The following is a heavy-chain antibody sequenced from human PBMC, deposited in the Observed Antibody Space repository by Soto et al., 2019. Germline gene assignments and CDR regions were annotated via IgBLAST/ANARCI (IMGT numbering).Heavy chain of an antibody. CDR2: ISAYNGNT. J-gene: IGHJ5*02. Sequence: ASVKVSCKASGYTFTSYGISWVRQAPGQGLEWMGWISAYNGNTNYAQKLQGRVTMTTDTSTSKAYTELRSLRSDDTAVYYCARDTLIVGDTTGARTNWFDPWGQGTLVTVSS. CDR3: ARDTLIVGDTTGARTNWFDP. D-gene: IGHD1-26*01. V-gene: IGHV1-18*01. CDR1: GYTFTSYG.